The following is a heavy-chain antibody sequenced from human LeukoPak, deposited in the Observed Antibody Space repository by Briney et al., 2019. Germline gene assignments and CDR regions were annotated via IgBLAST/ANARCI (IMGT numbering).Heavy chain of an antibody. J-gene: IGHJ4*02. CDR3: ASFVRGGSKNPNFDY. CDR2: IRYDGSNK. Sequence: PGGSLRLSCAASGFTFSSYGMHWVRQAPGKGLEWVAFIRYDGSNKYYADSVKGRFTISRDNSKNTLYLQMNSLRAEDTAVYYCASFVRGGSKNPNFDYWGQGTLVTVSS. CDR1: GFTFSSYG. V-gene: IGHV3-30*02. D-gene: IGHD3-10*01.